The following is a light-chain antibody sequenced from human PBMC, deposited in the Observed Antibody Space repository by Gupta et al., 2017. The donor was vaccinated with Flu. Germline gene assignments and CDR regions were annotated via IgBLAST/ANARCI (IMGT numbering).Light chain of an antibody. V-gene: IGKV3-15*01. CDR2: GAS. Sequence: GKRVTLVCRASESVKNNLVWYQMRPGLAPRLLIYGASRRGTGVPDRFSGSGSGTEFTLTVSSLQSDDLGIYYCQQNHRWPETFGQGTRVQL. CDR1: ESVKNN. CDR3: QQNHRWPET. J-gene: IGKJ1*01.